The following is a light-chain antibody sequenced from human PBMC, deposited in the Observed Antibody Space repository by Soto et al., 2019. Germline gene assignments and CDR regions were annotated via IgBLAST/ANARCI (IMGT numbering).Light chain of an antibody. CDR1: QNINSW. Sequence: DIQMTQSPSTLSASVGDRVTITCRASQNINSWLAWYQQKPGKAPKLLIYNASNLESGVPSRFSGSGSGTDFTLTISSRQPDDFATYHCQQYESFFPLTFGGGTKVEIK. CDR2: NAS. V-gene: IGKV1-5*03. CDR3: QQYESFFPLT. J-gene: IGKJ4*01.